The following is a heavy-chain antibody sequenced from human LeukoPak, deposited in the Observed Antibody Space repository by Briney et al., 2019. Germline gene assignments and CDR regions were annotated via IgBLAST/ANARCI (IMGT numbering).Heavy chain of an antibody. Sequence: GGSLRLSCAASGFTFTTYWVHWVRQAPGKGLVWVSHINSDGSITSYADSVKGRFTISRDNAKNTLYLQMNSLRAEDTAVYYCARDAVDTANAVWGQGTTVTVSS. V-gene: IGHV3-74*01. CDR1: GFTFTTYW. CDR2: INSDGSIT. CDR3: ARDAVDTANAV. D-gene: IGHD5-18*01. J-gene: IGHJ6*02.